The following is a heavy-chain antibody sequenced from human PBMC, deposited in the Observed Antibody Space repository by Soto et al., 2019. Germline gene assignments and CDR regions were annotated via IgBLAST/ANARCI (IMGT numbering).Heavy chain of an antibody. J-gene: IGHJ5*02. V-gene: IGHV1-18*01. D-gene: IGHD3-10*01. CDR2: ISAYNGNT. CDR3: ARGVGSGSYYNQYNWFDP. Sequence: QVQLVQSGAEVKKPGASVKVSCNASGYTFTNYGISWVRQAPGQGLEWMGWISAYNGNTKYAQKLQGRVTMTTDTFTXTXCMELTSLRSDDTAVYYCARGVGSGSYYNQYNWFDPWGQGTLVTVSS. CDR1: GYTFTNYG.